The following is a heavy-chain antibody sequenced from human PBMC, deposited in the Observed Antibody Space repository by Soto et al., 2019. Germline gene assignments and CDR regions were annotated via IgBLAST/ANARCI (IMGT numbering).Heavy chain of an antibody. CDR3: AREGHIVVVIAIYYFDY. CDR2: IKQDGSEK. J-gene: IGHJ4*02. D-gene: IGHD2-21*01. V-gene: IGHV3-7*01. CDR1: GFTFSSYW. Sequence: GGSLRLSCAASGFTFSSYWMSWVRQAPGKGLEWVANIKQDGSEKYYVDSVKGRFTISRDNAKNSLYLQMNSLRAEDTAVYYCAREGHIVVVIAIYYFDYWGQGTLVTVSS.